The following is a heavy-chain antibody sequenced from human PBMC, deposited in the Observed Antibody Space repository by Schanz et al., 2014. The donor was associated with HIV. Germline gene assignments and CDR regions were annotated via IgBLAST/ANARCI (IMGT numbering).Heavy chain of an antibody. V-gene: IGHV1-69*01. CDR1: GDTLDNYV. CDR2: ILRFSGTP. CDR3: ARDSPVAAGTLDY. Sequence: QVQLVQSGAEVQKPGSSVKVSCKASGDTLDNYVISWVRQAPGQGPEWMGGILRFSGTPSYAQKFQDRVTITADESTSTAYMELSSLRSGDTAVYYCARDSPVAAGTLDYWGQGTLVTVSS. D-gene: IGHD6-13*01. J-gene: IGHJ4*02.